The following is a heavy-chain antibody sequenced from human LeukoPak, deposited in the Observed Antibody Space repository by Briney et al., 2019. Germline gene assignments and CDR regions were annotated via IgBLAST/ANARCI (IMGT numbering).Heavy chain of an antibody. D-gene: IGHD5-12*01. CDR1: GFTVSTNY. CDR2: IYSGGTT. V-gene: IGHV3-66*01. Sequence: GGSLRLSCAASGFTVSTNYMTWVRQAPGKGREWVSVIYSGGTTYYADSVKGRFTISRDNSKHTLYLQMNSLRAEDTAVYYCARYDYGRSGFDYWGQGTLVTVSS. CDR3: ARYDYGRSGFDY. J-gene: IGHJ4*02.